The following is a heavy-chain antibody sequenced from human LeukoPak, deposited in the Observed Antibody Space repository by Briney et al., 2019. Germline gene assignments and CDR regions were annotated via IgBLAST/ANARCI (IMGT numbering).Heavy chain of an antibody. V-gene: IGHV1-2*02. J-gene: IGHJ4*02. D-gene: IGHD2-2*01. CDR1: GYTFTGYY. CDR2: INPNSGDT. CDR3: ARANPLYCSSTTCLFDY. Sequence: ASVKVSCKASGYTFTGYYMHWMRQAPGQGFEWMGWINPNSGDTNYAQKFQGRVTMTRDTSISTAHMELSRLRSDDTAVYYCARANPLYCSSTTCLFDYWGRGTLVTVSS.